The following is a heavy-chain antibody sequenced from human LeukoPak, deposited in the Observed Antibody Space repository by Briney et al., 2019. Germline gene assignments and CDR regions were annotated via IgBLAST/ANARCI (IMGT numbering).Heavy chain of an antibody. CDR2: IYSGGST. V-gene: IGHV3-53*01. J-gene: IGHJ4*02. Sequence: GGSLRLSCAASEFTVSSNYMSWVRQAPGKGLEWVSVIYSGGSTYYADSVKGRFTISRDNSKNTLYLQMNSLRAEDTAVYYCASGYDSSGYYDYWGQGTLVTVPS. D-gene: IGHD3-22*01. CDR1: EFTVSSNY. CDR3: ASGYDSSGYYDY.